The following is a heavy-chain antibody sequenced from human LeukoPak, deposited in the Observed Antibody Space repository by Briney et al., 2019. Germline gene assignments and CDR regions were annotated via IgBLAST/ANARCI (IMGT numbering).Heavy chain of an antibody. CDR2: IYYSGST. D-gene: IGHD3-22*01. Sequence: SETLSLTCTVSGGPISSGDYYWSWIRQPPGKGLEWIGYIYYSGSTYYNPSLKSRVTISVDTSKNQFSLKLSSVTAADTAVYYCAREPYYYDSSGYYVRYAFDIWGQGTMVTVSS. CDR1: GGPISSGDYY. V-gene: IGHV4-30-4*01. J-gene: IGHJ3*02. CDR3: AREPYYYDSSGYYVRYAFDI.